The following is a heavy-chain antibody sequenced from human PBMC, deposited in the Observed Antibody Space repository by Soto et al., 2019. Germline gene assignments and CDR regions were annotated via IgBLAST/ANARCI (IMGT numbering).Heavy chain of an antibody. Sequence: GESLKISCKGSGYSFSNYWIVWVRQMPGKGLEWMGIIYPGDSDTKYSPSFQGQVTISVDKSTNTAYLQWSSLKASDTAIYYCARPQELGSRYIGADVWGQGTTVTVSS. CDR1: GYSFSNYW. V-gene: IGHV5-51*01. D-gene: IGHD1-20*01. J-gene: IGHJ6*02. CDR3: ARPQELGSRYIGADV. CDR2: IYPGDSDT.